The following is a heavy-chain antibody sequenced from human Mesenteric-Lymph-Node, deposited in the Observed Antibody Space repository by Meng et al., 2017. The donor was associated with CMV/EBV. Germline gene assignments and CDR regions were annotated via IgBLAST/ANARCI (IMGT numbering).Heavy chain of an antibody. D-gene: IGHD3-10*01. CDR1: EFTVSSNY. V-gene: IGHV3-53*01. J-gene: IGHJ6*02. CDR2: IYSGGRT. CDR3: ARAIRGLWFGELFYGMDV. Sequence: GESLKISCTASEFTVSSNYMNWVGKGLEWVSLIYSGGRTCYADSLKGRFTISRDNAKNSLYLQMNSLRAEDTAVYYCARAIRGLWFGELFYGMDVWGQGTTVTVSS.